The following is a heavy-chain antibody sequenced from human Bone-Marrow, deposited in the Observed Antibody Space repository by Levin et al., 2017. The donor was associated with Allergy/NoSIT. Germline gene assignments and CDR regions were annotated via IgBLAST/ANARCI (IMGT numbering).Heavy chain of an antibody. D-gene: IGHD6-6*01. J-gene: IGHJ4*02. CDR3: ARVPAAYSSSTPYFES. CDR2: ISWNSVYI. V-gene: IGHV3-9*01. Sequence: GGSLRLSCAASGFSFDDHAMDWVRQAPGKGLEWVSGISWNSVYIGYADSVKGRFTISRDNAKNSLYLEMNSLRTEDTALYYCARVPAAYSSSTPYFESWGQGTLVTVSS. CDR1: GFSFDDHA.